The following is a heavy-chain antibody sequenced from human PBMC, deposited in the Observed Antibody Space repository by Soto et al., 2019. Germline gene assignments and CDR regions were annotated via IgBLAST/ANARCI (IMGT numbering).Heavy chain of an antibody. J-gene: IGHJ4*02. D-gene: IGHD2-2*01. CDR2: IYPGDSDT. Sequence: GESLKISCKGSGYSFTSYWIGWVRQMPGKGLEWMGIIYPGDSDTRYSPSFQGQVTMTTDTSTSTAYMELRSLRSDDTAVYYCARDRCSSTSCYVTNYFDYWGQGTLVTVSS. V-gene: IGHV5-51*01. CDR1: GYSFTSYW. CDR3: ARDRCSSTSCYVTNYFDY.